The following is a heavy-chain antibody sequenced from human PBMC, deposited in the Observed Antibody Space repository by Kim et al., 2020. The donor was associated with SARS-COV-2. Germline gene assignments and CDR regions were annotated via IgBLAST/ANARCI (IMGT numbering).Heavy chain of an antibody. Sequence: SETLSLTCAVYGGSFSGYYWSWIRQPPGKGLEWIGEINHSGSTNYNPSLKSRVTISVDTSKNQFSLKLSSVTAADTAVYYCARGYCSSTSCYFFYYYGMDVWGQGTTVTVSS. CDR3: ARGYCSSTSCYFFYYYGMDV. D-gene: IGHD2-2*01. V-gene: IGHV4-34*01. CDR2: INHSGST. CDR1: GGSFSGYY. J-gene: IGHJ6*02.